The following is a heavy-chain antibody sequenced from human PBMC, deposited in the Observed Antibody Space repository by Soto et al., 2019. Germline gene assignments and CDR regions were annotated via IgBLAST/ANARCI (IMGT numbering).Heavy chain of an antibody. D-gene: IGHD4-17*01. CDR3: ARGTVTTNNWFDP. V-gene: IGHV4-61*05. Sequence: SETLSLTCTVSGGSISSSSYYWGWIRQPPGKGLEWIGYIYYSGSTNYNPSLKSRVTISVDTSKNQFSLKLSSVTAADTAVYYCARGTVTTNNWFDPWGQGTLVTVSS. J-gene: IGHJ5*02. CDR2: IYYSGST. CDR1: GGSISSSSYY.